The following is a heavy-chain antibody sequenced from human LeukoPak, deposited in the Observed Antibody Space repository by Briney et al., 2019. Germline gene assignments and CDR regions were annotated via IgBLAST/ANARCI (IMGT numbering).Heavy chain of an antibody. CDR1: GGPISSSSYH. CDR3: AIPLDSSGSPRPNDAFDI. CDR2: IYYSGST. V-gene: IGHV4-39*01. J-gene: IGHJ3*02. Sequence: PSETLSLTCTVSGGPISSSSYHWGWIRQPPGKGLEWIESIYYSGSTYYNPSLKSRVTISVDTSKNQFSLKLSSVTDADTAVYYCAIPLDSSGSPRPNDAFDIWGQGTMVTVSS. D-gene: IGHD3-22*01.